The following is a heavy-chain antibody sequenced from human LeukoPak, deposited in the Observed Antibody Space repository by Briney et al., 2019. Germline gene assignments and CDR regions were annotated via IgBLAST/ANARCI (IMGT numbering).Heavy chain of an antibody. J-gene: IGHJ4*02. CDR2: IYWDDDK. CDR1: GFSLSTSGVG. V-gene: IGHV2-5*02. D-gene: IGHD6-19*01. CDR3: VHRPDGIAVAEYYFDY. Sequence: SGPTLVKPTQTLTLTCTFSGFSLSTSGVGVGWIRQPPGKALEWLALIYWDDDKRYSPSLKSRLTITKDTSKNQVVLTITNMDPVDTATYYCVHRPDGIAVAEYYFDYWGQGTLVTVSS.